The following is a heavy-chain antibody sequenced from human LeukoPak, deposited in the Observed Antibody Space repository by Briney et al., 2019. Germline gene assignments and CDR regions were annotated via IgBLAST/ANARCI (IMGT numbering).Heavy chain of an antibody. CDR3: ARDGYGLT. CDR1: GDSMSSSSYY. D-gene: IGHD5-18*01. V-gene: IGHV4-39*07. Sequence: SETLSLTCTVSGDSMSSSSYYWGWIRQPSGKGLEWIGSFYYSGSTYYTPSLKSRVTISVDTSKNQFSLRLNSVTAADTAVYYCARDGYGLTWGQGTLVTVSS. J-gene: IGHJ5*02. CDR2: FYYSGST.